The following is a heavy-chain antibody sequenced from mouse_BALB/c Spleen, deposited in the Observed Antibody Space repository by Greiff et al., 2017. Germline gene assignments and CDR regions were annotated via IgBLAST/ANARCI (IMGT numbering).Heavy chain of an antibody. J-gene: IGHJ2*01. CDR1: GYTFSSYW. V-gene: IGHV1-9*01. Sequence: QVQLQQSGAELMKPGASVKISCKATGYTFSSYWIAWVKQRPGHGLEWIGEILPGSGSTNYNEKFKGKATFTADTSSNTAYMQLSSLTSEDSAVYYCARGDYGAPFDYWGQGTTLTVSS. CDR2: ILPGSGST. CDR3: ARGDYGAPFDY. D-gene: IGHD1-1*02.